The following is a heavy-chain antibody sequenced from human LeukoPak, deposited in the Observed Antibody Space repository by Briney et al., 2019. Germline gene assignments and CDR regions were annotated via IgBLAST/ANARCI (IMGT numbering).Heavy chain of an antibody. CDR1: GFTFSRFG. CDR3: AQKGGTDH. D-gene: IGHD2-15*01. Sequence: GGSLRLSCAASGFTFSRFGMNRVRQAPGKGLEWISYISSSSSAIYYADSVKGRFTISRDNAKNSLYLQMNSLRDEDTAVYYCAQKGGTDHWGQGTLVTVSS. CDR2: ISSSSSAI. V-gene: IGHV3-48*02. J-gene: IGHJ4*02.